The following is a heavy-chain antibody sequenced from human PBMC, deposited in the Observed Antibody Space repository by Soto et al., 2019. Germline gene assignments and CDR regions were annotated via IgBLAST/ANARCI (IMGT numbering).Heavy chain of an antibody. CDR1: GFTFDDYA. J-gene: IGHJ6*02. Sequence: EVQLVESGGGLVQPGRSLRLSCAASGFTFDDYAMHWVRQAPGKGLEWVSGLSWNSGSIGYADSVKGRFTISRDNAKNSLYLQMNSLRAEDTALYYCAKDPDYYGMDVWGQGTTVTVSS. CDR2: LSWNSGSI. CDR3: AKDPDYYGMDV. V-gene: IGHV3-9*01.